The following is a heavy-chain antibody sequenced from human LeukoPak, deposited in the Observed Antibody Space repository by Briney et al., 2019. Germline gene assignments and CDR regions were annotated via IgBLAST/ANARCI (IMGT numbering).Heavy chain of an antibody. J-gene: IGHJ3*02. CDR2: ISSSGXXI. Sequence: QPGGSLRLSCAVSGFTFSSXXXXXXRQAPGKGLEWVSYISSSGXXIHYADSVXGXFSXSXDNAKNSLYLQMNSLRAEDTAVYYCARRFDIWGQGRMVTVSS. CDR1: GFTFSSXX. CDR3: ARRFDI. V-gene: IGHV3-48*03.